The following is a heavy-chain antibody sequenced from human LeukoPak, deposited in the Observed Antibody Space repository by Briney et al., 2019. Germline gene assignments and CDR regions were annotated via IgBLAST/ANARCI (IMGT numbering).Heavy chain of an antibody. J-gene: IGHJ3*02. V-gene: IGHV3-23*01. D-gene: IGHD6-19*01. CDR1: GFTFTSLP. CDR2: ISGGGGTA. Sequence: GGSLTFSCAASGFTFTSLPMTGAAPAQGKGWEGVSGISGGGGTAYYSDSVKGRFTISRDSSKNTLYLQLNSLRAEDTAVYYCAKSSSGWYTFDIWGRGTMVTVSS. CDR3: AKSSSGWYTFDI.